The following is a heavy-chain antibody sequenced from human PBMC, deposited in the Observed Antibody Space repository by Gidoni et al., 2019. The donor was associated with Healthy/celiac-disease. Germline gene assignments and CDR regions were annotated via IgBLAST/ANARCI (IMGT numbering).Heavy chain of an antibody. V-gene: IGHV4-61*01. CDR1: GGSVSSGSYY. Sequence: QVQLQESGPGLVKPSETLSLTCTVSGGSVSSGSYYWSWIRQPPGKGLEWIGYIYYSGSTNYNPSLKSRVTISVDTSKNQFSLKLSSVTAADTAVYYCAAVAGTNFDYWGQGTLVTVSS. CDR2: IYYSGST. J-gene: IGHJ4*02. CDR3: AAVAGTNFDY. D-gene: IGHD6-19*01.